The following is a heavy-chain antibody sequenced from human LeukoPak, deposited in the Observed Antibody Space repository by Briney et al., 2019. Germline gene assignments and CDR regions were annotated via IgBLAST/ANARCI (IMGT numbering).Heavy chain of an antibody. Sequence: SETLSLTCTVSGGSISSYYWSWIRQPPGKGLEWIGYIYYSGSTNYNPSLKSRVTISVDTSKNQFSLKLSSVTAADTAVYYCARGYDSSGYPDAFDIWGQGTMVTVSS. CDR2: IYYSGST. CDR1: GGSISSYY. CDR3: ARGYDSSGYPDAFDI. V-gene: IGHV4-59*01. D-gene: IGHD3-22*01. J-gene: IGHJ3*02.